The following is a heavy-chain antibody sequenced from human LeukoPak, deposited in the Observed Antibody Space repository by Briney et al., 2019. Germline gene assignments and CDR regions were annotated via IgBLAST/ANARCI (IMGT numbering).Heavy chain of an antibody. CDR1: GGSISSYY. Sequence: PSETLSLTCTVSGGSISSYYWSWIRQPPGKGLEWIGYIYYSGSTNYNPSLKSRVTISVDTSKNQFSLKLSSVTAADTAVYYCARAPYDSSGYDHRLFDYWGQGTLVTVSS. D-gene: IGHD3-22*01. CDR2: IYYSGST. J-gene: IGHJ4*02. CDR3: ARAPYDSSGYDHRLFDY. V-gene: IGHV4-59*12.